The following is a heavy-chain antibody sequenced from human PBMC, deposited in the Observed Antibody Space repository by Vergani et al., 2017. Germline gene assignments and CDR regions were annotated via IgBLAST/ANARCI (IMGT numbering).Heavy chain of an antibody. Sequence: EVQLVQSGAEVRKPGESLKISCKTSGYYFATTWIGGVRQTPGKGLEWMGLIWPDDSDTRYSPSFQGQVTISADKSITTAYLQWASLKASDTAIYYCVTRSAVVDNWGEGTLITVSS. CDR1: GYYFATTW. V-gene: IGHV5-51*03. CDR2: IWPDDSDT. CDR3: VTRSAVVDN. J-gene: IGHJ4*02. D-gene: IGHD6-19*01.